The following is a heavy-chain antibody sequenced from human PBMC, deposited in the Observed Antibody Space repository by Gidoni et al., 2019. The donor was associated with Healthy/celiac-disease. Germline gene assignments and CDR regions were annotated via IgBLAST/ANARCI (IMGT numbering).Heavy chain of an antibody. Sequence: VQLLESGGGLVQPGVSLRLCCEAPGFTFISSAMSWVRQAPGKGLEWVSAISGSGGSTYYADSVKGRFTISRDNSKNTLYLQMNSLRAEDTAVYYCAKVGDYVWGSYRQYDYWGQGTLVTVSS. D-gene: IGHD3-16*02. CDR3: AKVGDYVWGSYRQYDY. CDR1: GFTFISSA. J-gene: IGHJ4*02. CDR2: ISGSGGST. V-gene: IGHV3-23*01.